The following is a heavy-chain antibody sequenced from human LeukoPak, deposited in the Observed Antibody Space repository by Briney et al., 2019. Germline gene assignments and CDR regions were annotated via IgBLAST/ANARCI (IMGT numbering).Heavy chain of an antibody. D-gene: IGHD3-3*01. CDR3: ARVDGSDFWSGFHSLDS. J-gene: IGHJ4*02. CDR1: GYIFTYLV. Sequence: ASLNDSFQPSGYIFTYLVITWVRQAPGQGIEWMGWISPYNGNTNYAQKFQGKVTLTTDTSTRTAYRELRTLRSDGTGVYYCARVDGSDFWSGFHSLDSWGQGTLVTVSS. CDR2: ISPYNGNT. V-gene: IGHV1-18*01.